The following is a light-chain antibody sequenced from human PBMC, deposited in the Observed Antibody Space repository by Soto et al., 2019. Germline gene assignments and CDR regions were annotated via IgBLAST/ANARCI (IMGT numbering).Light chain of an antibody. V-gene: IGKV3-20*01. CDR2: AAS. Sequence: ILLTQSPDTLSLSPGERATLSCRASQSVSSSQLVWYQQKPGQAPRLLIYAASSRATGIPDRFSGSGSGTDFTLTVSELETEDFAVYYCQHYANSVWTFGQGTKVEI. CDR3: QHYANSVWT. J-gene: IGKJ1*01. CDR1: QSVSSSQ.